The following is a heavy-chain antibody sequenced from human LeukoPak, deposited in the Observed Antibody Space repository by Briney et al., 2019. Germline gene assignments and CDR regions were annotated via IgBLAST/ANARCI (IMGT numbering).Heavy chain of an antibody. CDR3: ARTPYSSGWYMVNYFDY. CDR2: IKQDGSEK. D-gene: IGHD6-19*01. J-gene: IGHJ4*02. CDR1: GFTFSSYW. Sequence: GGSLRLSCAASGFTFSSYWMSWVRQAPGKGVEWVANIKQDGSEKYYVDSVKGRFTISRDNAKNSLYLQMNSLRAEDTAMYYCARTPYSSGWYMVNYFDYWGQGTLVTVSS. V-gene: IGHV3-7*03.